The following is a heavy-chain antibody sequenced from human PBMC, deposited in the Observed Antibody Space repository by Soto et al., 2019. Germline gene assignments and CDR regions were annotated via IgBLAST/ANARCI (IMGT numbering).Heavy chain of an antibody. CDR3: AKGTYSSYYYYYYMDV. D-gene: IGHD1-26*01. CDR2: ISGSGGST. V-gene: IGHV3-23*01. J-gene: IGHJ6*03. Sequence: GGSLRLSCAASGFTFSSYAMSWVRQAPGKGLEWVSAISGSGGSTYYADSVKGRFTISRDNSKNTLYLQMNSLRAEDTAVYYCAKGTYSSYYYYYYMDVWGKGTTVTVSS. CDR1: GFTFSSYA.